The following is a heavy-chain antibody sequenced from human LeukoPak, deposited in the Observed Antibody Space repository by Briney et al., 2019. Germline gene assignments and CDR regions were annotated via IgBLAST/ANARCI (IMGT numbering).Heavy chain of an antibody. CDR2: IYSGGNI. CDR1: GFTFGTSA. D-gene: IGHD2-15*01. CDR3: ASRHCSGGGCYFAGADPFDY. Sequence: GGSLRLSCAASGFTFGTSAMTWVRQAPGKGLEWVSVIYSGGNIYYIDSVKGRFTISRDTSKSTLYLQMNSLRAEDTAVYFCASRHCSGGGCYFAGADPFDYWGQGTLVTVSS. V-gene: IGHV3-23*03. J-gene: IGHJ4*02.